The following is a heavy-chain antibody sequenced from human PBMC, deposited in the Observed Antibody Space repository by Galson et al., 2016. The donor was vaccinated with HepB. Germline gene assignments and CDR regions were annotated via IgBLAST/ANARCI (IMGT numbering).Heavy chain of an antibody. V-gene: IGHV4-39*01. CDR3: ARREYSGDSGLFHY. J-gene: IGHJ4*02. CDR2: IYYSGIT. CDR1: GGSISGSIYY. Sequence: ETLSLTCTVSGGSISGSIYYWGWIRQPPGKGLEWIGSIYYSGITYQNPSLMSRVTISVDASKNQFSLKLTSVTAADTALYYCARREYSGDSGLFHYWGQGTLVTVSS. D-gene: IGHD4-23*01.